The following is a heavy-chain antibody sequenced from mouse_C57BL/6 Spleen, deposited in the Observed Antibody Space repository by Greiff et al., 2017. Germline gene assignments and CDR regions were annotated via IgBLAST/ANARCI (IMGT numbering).Heavy chain of an antibody. V-gene: IGHV1-7*01. J-gene: IGHJ1*03. D-gene: IGHD1-1*01. CDR3: ARGGTVVVHWYYDV. CDR2: INLSSGST. CDR1: GYTFTSSW. Sequence: VMLSCKASGYTFTSSWMHWVKQRPGQGLEWIGYINLSSGSTKYNQKFKDKATLTAEKSSSTADMQLSSLTYEDSAVYYCARGGTVVVHWYYDVWGTGTTVTVSS.